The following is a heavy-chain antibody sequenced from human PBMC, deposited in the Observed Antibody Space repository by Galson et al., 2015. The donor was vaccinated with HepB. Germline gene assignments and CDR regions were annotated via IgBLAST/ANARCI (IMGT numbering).Heavy chain of an antibody. Sequence: QSGAEVKKPGESLKISCKGSGYSFTSYWIGWVRQMPGKGLEWMGIIYPDDSHTIYSPSFQGQVIISADKSISTAYLQWSSLKASDTAMYYCARNLTDIDGYNRDAFDIWGQGTMVTVSS. V-gene: IGHV5-51*01. J-gene: IGHJ3*02. D-gene: IGHD5-24*01. CDR2: IYPDDSHT. CDR3: ARNLTDIDGYNRDAFDI. CDR1: GYSFTSYW.